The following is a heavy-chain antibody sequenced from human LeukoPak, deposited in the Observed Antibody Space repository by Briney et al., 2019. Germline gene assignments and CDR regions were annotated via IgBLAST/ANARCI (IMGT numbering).Heavy chain of an antibody. Sequence: ASVKVSCKASGYTFTGYYMHWVRQAPGQGLEWMGWINPNSGSTDYAQKFQGRVTMTRDTSISTAYMELSRLRSDDTAVYYCARSTDYYDSSGYFYVPTTYYGMDVWGQGTTVTVSS. CDR3: ARSTDYYDSSGYFYVPTTYYGMDV. J-gene: IGHJ6*02. CDR1: GYTFTGYY. D-gene: IGHD3-22*01. V-gene: IGHV1-2*02. CDR2: INPNSGST.